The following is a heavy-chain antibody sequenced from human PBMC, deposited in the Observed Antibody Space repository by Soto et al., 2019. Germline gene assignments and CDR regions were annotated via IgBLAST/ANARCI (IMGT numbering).Heavy chain of an antibody. CDR1: VFTFSSYW. CDR3: ARGLDSSSL. Sequence: ESGGGLVQPGGSLRLSCAASVFTFSSYWMSWVRQAPGKGLEWVANIKQDGSEKYYVDSVKGRFTISRDNAKNSLYLQMNSLRAEDTAVYYCARGLDSSSLWGQGTLVTVSS. CDR2: IKQDGSEK. D-gene: IGHD6-13*01. J-gene: IGHJ4*02. V-gene: IGHV3-7*01.